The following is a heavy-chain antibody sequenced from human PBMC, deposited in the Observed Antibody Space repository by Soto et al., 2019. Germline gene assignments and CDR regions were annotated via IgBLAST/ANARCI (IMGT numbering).Heavy chain of an antibody. D-gene: IGHD1-26*01. J-gene: IGHJ3*02. CDR3: VGALRGRNDAFDI. V-gene: IGHV6-1*01. CDR1: GDSVSSNSAA. Sequence: SQTLSLTCAISGDSVSSNSAAWNWIRQSPSRGLEWLGRTAYRSKWYNDYAVFLKGRIIINPDTSKNQFSLQLNSVTPEDTAVYYCVGALRGRNDAFDIWGQGTVVTVS. CDR2: TAYRSKWYN.